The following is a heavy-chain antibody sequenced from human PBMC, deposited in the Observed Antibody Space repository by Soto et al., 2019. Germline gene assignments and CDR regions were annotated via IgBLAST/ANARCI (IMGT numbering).Heavy chain of an antibody. CDR1: GFTFTTYW. V-gene: IGHV3-7*05. Sequence: EVQLVESGGGLVQPGGSLRLSCAASGFTFTTYWMKWVRQAPGKGLEWVADIKQGGSEKYYVASVKGRFTISRDNAKNPLYLQMNTLRAEDTAVYYCARGGWGRYFELWGRGTLVTVSS. CDR2: IKQGGSEK. CDR3: ARGGWGRYFEL. J-gene: IGHJ2*01. D-gene: IGHD2-21*02.